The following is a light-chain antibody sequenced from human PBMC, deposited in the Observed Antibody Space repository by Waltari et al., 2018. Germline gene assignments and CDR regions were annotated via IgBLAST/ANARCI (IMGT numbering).Light chain of an antibody. J-gene: IGLJ3*02. Sequence: QPEKGPRYLMKGNSEGRDSKGEVTPDRFSGSSSGAERYLTISNLQPEDEADYYCETGGHGTWVFGGGTKVTVL. CDR2: GNSEGRD. V-gene: IGLV4-69*01. CDR3: ETGGHGTWV.